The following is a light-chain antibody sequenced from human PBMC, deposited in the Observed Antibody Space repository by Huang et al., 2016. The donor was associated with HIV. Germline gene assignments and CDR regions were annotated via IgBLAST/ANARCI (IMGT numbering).Light chain of an antibody. J-gene: IGKJ5*01. CDR1: QAISSY. CDR2: AAS. V-gene: IGKV1-9*01. Sequence: IQLTQSPSSLSASVGDRITITCRTSQAISSYLAWYQQKPGKAPKLLIYAASTLQSGVPSRFSGRGSGTDFTLTISSLQPEDFATYYCQQVHSYPGFGQGTRLEIK. CDR3: QQVHSYPG.